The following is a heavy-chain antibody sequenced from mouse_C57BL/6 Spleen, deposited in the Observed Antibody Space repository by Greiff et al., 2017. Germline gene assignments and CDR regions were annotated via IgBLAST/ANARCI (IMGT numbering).Heavy chain of an antibody. D-gene: IGHD1-1*01. CDR2: IDPSDSYT. J-gene: IGHJ4*01. Sequence: QVQLQQPGAELVRPGTSVKLSCKASGYTFTSYWMHWVKQRPGQGLEWIGVIDPSDSYTNYNHKFKGKATLTVDTSSSTAYMQLSSLTSEDSAVYYCARSGPDYYGRRYYAMDYWGQGTSVTVSS. CDR1: GYTFTSYW. V-gene: IGHV1-59*01. CDR3: ARSGPDYYGRRYYAMDY.